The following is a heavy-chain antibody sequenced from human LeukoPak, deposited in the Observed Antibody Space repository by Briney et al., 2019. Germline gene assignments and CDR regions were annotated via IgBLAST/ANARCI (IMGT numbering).Heavy chain of an antibody. J-gene: IGHJ3*02. D-gene: IGHD3-22*01. V-gene: IGHV4-59*01. Sequence: TPSETLSLTCTVSGGSISSYYWSWIRQPPGKGLEGIGYIYYSGSTNYNPSLKSRVTISVDTSKNQFSLKLSSVTAADTAVYYCARGGYYYDSSGYWGAFDIWGQGTMVTVSS. CDR3: ARGGYYYDSSGYWGAFDI. CDR2: IYYSGST. CDR1: GGSISSYY.